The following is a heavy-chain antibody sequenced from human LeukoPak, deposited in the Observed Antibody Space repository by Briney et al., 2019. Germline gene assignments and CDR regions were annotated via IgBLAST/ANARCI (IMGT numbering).Heavy chain of an antibody. Sequence: SVKVSCKASGGTFSSYAISWVRQAPGQGLEWMGRIIPILGIANYAQKFQGRVTITADKSTSTAYMELSSLRSEDTAVYYCARDQFHDYGGNPFDYWGQGTLVTVSS. CDR2: IIPILGIA. V-gene: IGHV1-69*04. D-gene: IGHD4-23*01. CDR1: GGTFSSYA. CDR3: ARDQFHDYGGNPFDY. J-gene: IGHJ4*02.